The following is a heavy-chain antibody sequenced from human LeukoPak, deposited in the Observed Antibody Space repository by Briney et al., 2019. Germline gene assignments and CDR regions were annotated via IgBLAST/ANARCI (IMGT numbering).Heavy chain of an antibody. Sequence: GGSLRLSCAASGFTFSDYYMSWIRQAPGKGLEWVSYISSSGSTIYYADSVKGRFTISRDNAKNSLYLQMNSLRAEDTAVYYCARSRVTKYYYDISGYYPLGYWGQGTLVTVSS. V-gene: IGHV3-11*04. CDR3: ARSRVTKYYYDISGYYPLGY. CDR2: ISSSGSTI. CDR1: GFTFSDYY. J-gene: IGHJ4*02. D-gene: IGHD3-22*01.